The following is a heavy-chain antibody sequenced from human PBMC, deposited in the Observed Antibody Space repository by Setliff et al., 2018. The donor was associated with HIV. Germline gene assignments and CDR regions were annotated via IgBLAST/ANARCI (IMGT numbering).Heavy chain of an antibody. Sequence: SVKVSCKASGGTFSSSALSWVRQARGQGHEWLGGIIPVFGMTDYAQNFQGRLTITADTSTSTAYMELLSLRSEDTAIYYCATQTVAVGAPGYFDSWGQGTLVTVSS. V-gene: IGHV1-69*10. J-gene: IGHJ4*02. D-gene: IGHD2-15*01. CDR3: ATQTVAVGAPGYFDS. CDR2: IIPVFGMT. CDR1: GGTFSSSA.